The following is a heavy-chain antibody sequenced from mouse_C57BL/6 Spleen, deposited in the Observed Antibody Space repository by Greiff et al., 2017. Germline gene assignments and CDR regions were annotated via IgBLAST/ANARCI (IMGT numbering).Heavy chain of an antibody. CDR3: ARYLTGTRFDY. D-gene: IGHD4-1*01. V-gene: IGHV1-59*01. CDR1: GYTFTSYW. Sequence: QVQLKQPGAELVRPGTSVKLSCKASGYTFTSYWMHWVKQRPGQALEWIGVIDPSDSYTNYNQKFKGKATLTVDTSSSTAYMQLSSLTSEDSAVYYCARYLTGTRFDYWGQGTTLTVSS. J-gene: IGHJ2*01. CDR2: IDPSDSYT.